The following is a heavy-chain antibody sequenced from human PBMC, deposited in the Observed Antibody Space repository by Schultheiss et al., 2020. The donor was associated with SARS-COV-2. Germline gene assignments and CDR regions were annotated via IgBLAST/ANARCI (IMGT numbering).Heavy chain of an antibody. CDR1: GGTFSSYA. J-gene: IGHJ4*02. CDR3: ARDPQQLDGDPHFDY. V-gene: IGHV1-2*04. Sequence: ASVKVSCKASGGTFSSYAISWVRQAPGQGLEWMGWINPNSGGTNYAQKFQGWVTMTRDTSISTAYMELSRLRSDDTAVYYCARDPQQLDGDPHFDYWGQGTLVTVSS. CDR2: INPNSGGT. D-gene: IGHD6-13*01.